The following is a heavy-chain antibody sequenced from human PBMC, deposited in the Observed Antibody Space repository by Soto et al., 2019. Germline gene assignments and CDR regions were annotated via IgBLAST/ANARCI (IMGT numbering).Heavy chain of an antibody. Sequence: GGSLRLSCAASGFTFSSYSMNWVRQAPGKGLEWVSSISSSSSYIYYADSVKGRFTISRDNAKNSLYLQMNSLRAEDTAVYYCATGLTPLYSGSSHTSVDYWGQGTLVTVSS. D-gene: IGHD1-26*01. CDR2: ISSSSSYI. CDR3: ATGLTPLYSGSSHTSVDY. J-gene: IGHJ4*02. CDR1: GFTFSSYS. V-gene: IGHV3-21*01.